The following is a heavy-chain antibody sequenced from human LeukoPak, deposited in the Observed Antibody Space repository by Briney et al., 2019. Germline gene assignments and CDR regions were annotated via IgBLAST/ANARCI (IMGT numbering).Heavy chain of an antibody. V-gene: IGHV1-24*01. Sequence: ASVKVSCKASGGTFSSYAISWVRQAPGQGLEWMGGFDPEDGETIYAQKFQGRVTMTEDTSTDTAYMELSSLRSEDTAVYYCATAKDYYDSSGYYCPFDYWGQGTLVTVSS. D-gene: IGHD3-22*01. CDR3: ATAKDYYDSSGYYCPFDY. CDR2: FDPEDGET. CDR1: GGTFSSYA. J-gene: IGHJ4*02.